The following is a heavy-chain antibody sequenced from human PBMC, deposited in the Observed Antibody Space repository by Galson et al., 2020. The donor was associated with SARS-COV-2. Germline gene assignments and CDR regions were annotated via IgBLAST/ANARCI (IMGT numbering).Heavy chain of an antibody. CDR3: ARGPSIAADFYFDY. CDR1: GHSLSSNTAA. J-gene: IGHJ4*02. V-gene: IGHV6-1*01. Sequence: SQTLSLTCAISGHSLSSNTAAWNSISQSPSRGLGWLGSTYYRSKWYNDYAVSVNGRITFNPDTSKDQFSLQLSSFTPDDTAVYYCARGPSIAADFYFDYWGQGTLVTVSS. D-gene: IGHD6-13*01. CDR2: TYYRSKWYN.